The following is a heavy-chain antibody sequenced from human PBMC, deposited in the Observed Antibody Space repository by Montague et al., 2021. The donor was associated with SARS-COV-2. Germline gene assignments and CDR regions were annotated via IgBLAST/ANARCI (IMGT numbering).Heavy chain of an antibody. V-gene: IGHV4-31*03. Sequence: TLSLTCTVSGGSINSGGYYWSWIRQHPGKGLEWIGYIYYSGSTYYNPSLKSRLTISVDTSKNQFSLKLSSVTAADMAVYYCARVHFVSSGWYPDAFDIWGQGTMVTVSS. CDR2: IYYSGST. J-gene: IGHJ3*02. D-gene: IGHD6-19*01. CDR3: ARVHFVSSGWYPDAFDI. CDR1: GGSINSGGYY.